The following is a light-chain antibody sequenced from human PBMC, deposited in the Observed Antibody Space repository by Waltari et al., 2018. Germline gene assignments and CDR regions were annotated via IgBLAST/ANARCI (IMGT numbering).Light chain of an antibody. Sequence: DIQMTQSPSSLSASVSDRVTITCRASQDIANYLAWFRQKAGKAPKSLIYAASNLQSGVPSKFSGSGSGTDFTLTISSLQPEDFATYYCQQYDSYPITFGQGTRLEIK. CDR3: QQYDSYPIT. CDR1: QDIANY. V-gene: IGKV1-16*02. CDR2: AAS. J-gene: IGKJ5*01.